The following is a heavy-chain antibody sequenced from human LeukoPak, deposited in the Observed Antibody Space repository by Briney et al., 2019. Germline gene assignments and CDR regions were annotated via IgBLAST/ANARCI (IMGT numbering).Heavy chain of an antibody. Sequence: GASVTVSCTASGYTFTSYDINWVRQATGQGLEWMGWMNPNSGNTGYAQKFQGRVTITRNTSISTAYMELSSLRSEDTAVYYCARGGTTRTVYYYYYMDVWGKGTTVTVSS. V-gene: IGHV1-8*03. J-gene: IGHJ6*03. CDR2: MNPNSGNT. CDR3: ARGGTTRTVYYYYYMDV. CDR1: GYTFTSYD. D-gene: IGHD4-11*01.